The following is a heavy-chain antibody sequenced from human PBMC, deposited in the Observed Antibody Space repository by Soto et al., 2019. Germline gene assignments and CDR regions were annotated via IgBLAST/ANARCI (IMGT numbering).Heavy chain of an antibody. D-gene: IGHD4-4*01. J-gene: IGHJ6*02. Sequence: GSLRLACAAHVFTFSSYGMHWVRQAPGKGLEWVAVIWYDGSNKYYADAVKGRFTISRDNSKNTLYLQMNSLRAEDTAVYYCARELDYSNYYYYGMDVWGQGTTVTVSS. CDR1: VFTFSSYG. V-gene: IGHV3-33*08. CDR3: ARELDYSNYYYYGMDV. CDR2: IWYDGSNK.